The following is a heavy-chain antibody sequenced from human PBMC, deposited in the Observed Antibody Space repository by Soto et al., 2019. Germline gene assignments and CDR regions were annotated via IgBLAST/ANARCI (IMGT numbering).Heavy chain of an antibody. D-gene: IGHD4-4*01. CDR2: TSGHNGNT. CDR1: GYPFNIYG. CDR3: ARDPYSRGYYYYMDV. Sequence: QLVQSGAEVKKPGASVKVSCKASGYPFNIYGITWVRQAPGQGLEWMGWTSGHNGNTKVAQKFQGRVTITADTPTTTAYMELRSLRSDDTAVYYCARDPYSRGYYYYMDVWGKGTTVTVS. V-gene: IGHV1-18*01. J-gene: IGHJ6*03.